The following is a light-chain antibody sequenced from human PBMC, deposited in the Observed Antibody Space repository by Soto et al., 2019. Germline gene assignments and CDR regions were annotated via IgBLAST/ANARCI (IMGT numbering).Light chain of an antibody. CDR1: STNIGSYYG. V-gene: IGLV1-40*01. Sequence: QSVLTQPPSVSGAPGQKVTISCVGSSTNIGSYYGVHWYQQLPGAAPKLLIYDNSNRPSGVADRFSGSKSGTSASLAITGLQTDDEADYFCQTYDSRLSASIFGGGTMLTVL. J-gene: IGLJ2*01. CDR2: DNS. CDR3: QTYDSRLSASI.